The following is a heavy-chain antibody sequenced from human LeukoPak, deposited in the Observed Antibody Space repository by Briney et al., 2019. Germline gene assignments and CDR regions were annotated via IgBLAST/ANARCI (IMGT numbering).Heavy chain of an antibody. J-gene: IGHJ4*02. CDR1: GGTFSSYA. CDR3: ASPGIVGATNDFDY. CDR2: IIPILGIA. D-gene: IGHD1-26*01. V-gene: IGHV1-69*04. Sequence: SVKVSCKASGGTFSSYAISWVRQAPGQGLEWMGRIIPILGIANYAQKFQGRVTITADKSTSTAYMELSSLRSEDTAVYYCASPGIVGATNDFDYWGQGTLVTVSS.